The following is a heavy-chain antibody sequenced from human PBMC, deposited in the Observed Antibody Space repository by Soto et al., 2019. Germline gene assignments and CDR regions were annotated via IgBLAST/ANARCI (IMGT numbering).Heavy chain of an antibody. D-gene: IGHD2-15*01. CDR1: GFTFSSYW. Sequence: EVQLVESGGGLVQPGGSLRLSCAASGFTFSSYWMSWVRQAPGKGLEWVANIKQDGSEKYYVDSVKGRFTIARDDAKNSLYLQMNSLRTEDTAVYYCAREGVYCSGGNCYYYYYMDVGCKGTTVTVSS. CDR2: IKQDGSEK. J-gene: IGHJ6*03. V-gene: IGHV3-7*01. CDR3: AREGVYCSGGNCYYYYYMDV.